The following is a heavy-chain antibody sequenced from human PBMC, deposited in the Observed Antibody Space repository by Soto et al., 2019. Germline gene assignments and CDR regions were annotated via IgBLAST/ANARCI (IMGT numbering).Heavy chain of an antibody. V-gene: IGHV1-8*01. CDR1: GYTFTSYD. Sequence: ASVKVSCKASGYTFTSYDINWVRQATGQGLEWMGWMNPNSGNTGYAQKFQGRVTMTRNTSISTAYMGLRSLRSDDTAVYYCARDFSDFWGGYHYYYGMDVWGQGTTVTVSS. CDR2: MNPNSGNT. CDR3: ARDFSDFWGGYHYYYGMDV. D-gene: IGHD3-3*01. J-gene: IGHJ6*02.